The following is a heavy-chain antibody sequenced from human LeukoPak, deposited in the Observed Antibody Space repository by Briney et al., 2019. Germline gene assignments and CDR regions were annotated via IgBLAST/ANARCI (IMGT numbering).Heavy chain of an antibody. D-gene: IGHD6-13*01. Sequence: ASVKVSCKASGYTFTSYDINWVRQATGQGLEWMGWMNPNSGNTGYAQKFQGRVTMTRNTSISTAYMELSSLRSEDTAVYYCARTRRASSSWYYYYYMDVWGKGTTVTISS. CDR2: MNPNSGNT. CDR1: GYTFTSYD. V-gene: IGHV1-8*01. J-gene: IGHJ6*03. CDR3: ARTRRASSSWYYYYYMDV.